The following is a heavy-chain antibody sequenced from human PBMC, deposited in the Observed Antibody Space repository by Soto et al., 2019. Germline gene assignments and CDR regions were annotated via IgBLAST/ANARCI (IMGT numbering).Heavy chain of an antibody. Sequence: PSETLSVRRTVLGGSIRDRAYCCSWIPEPPWKGLERIWYIYYSGSTYYTPSLPSRVTISLDTSKNQFSLKLSSVTAADTDVYYCARVAVRIFGEVAMTYYCYGMDVWGQGTTVTVS. V-gene: IGHV4-30-4*01. CDR1: GGSIRDRAYC. CDR3: ARVAVRIFGEVAMTYYCYGMDV. J-gene: IGHJ6*02. CDR2: IYYSGST. D-gene: IGHD3-3*01.